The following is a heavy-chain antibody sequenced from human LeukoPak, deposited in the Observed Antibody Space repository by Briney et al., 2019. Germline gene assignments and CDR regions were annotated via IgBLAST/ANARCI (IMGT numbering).Heavy chain of an antibody. V-gene: IGHV3-30*02. CDR2: IRYDGSNK. Sequence: SGGSLRLSCAASGFTFSSYGMHWVRQAPGKGLEWVAFIRYDGSNKYYADSVKGRFTISRDNSKNTLYLQMNSLRAEDTAVYYCAREKSDIVVVIAFSPSFDYWGQGTLVTVSS. J-gene: IGHJ4*02. CDR3: AREKSDIVVVIAFSPSFDY. CDR1: GFTFSSYG. D-gene: IGHD2-21*01.